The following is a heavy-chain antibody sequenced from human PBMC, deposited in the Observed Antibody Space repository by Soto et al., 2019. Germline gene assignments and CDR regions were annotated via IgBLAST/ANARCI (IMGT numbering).Heavy chain of an antibody. V-gene: IGHV3-23*01. CDR2: ISGSGGAT. J-gene: IGHJ4*02. D-gene: IGHD3-16*01. CDR3: AFLGDMAEYSFDY. CDR1: GFTFSSYA. Sequence: EVQVLESGGGVVQPGGSLRLSCAASGFTFSSYALTWVRQAPGKGLEWLSIISGSGGATYYADSVKGRFTISRDNSKNTLFLQMNSLRAEDTAVYYCAFLGDMAEYSFDYWGQGTLVTVSS.